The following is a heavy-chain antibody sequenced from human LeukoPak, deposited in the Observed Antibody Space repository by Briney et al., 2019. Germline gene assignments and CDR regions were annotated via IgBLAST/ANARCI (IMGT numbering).Heavy chain of an antibody. J-gene: IGHJ4*02. CDR2: IYYDGTT. CDR3: AREGSGIAVANCSDY. CDR1: GFTVSSNY. D-gene: IGHD6-19*01. V-gene: IGHV3-53*01. Sequence: GGSLRLSCAASGFTVSSNYMNWVRQAPGQGLEWVSIIYYDGTTYYADSVKGRFTISRDNSKNTLYLQMNSLRAEDTAVYYCAREGSGIAVANCSDYWGQGTLVTVSS.